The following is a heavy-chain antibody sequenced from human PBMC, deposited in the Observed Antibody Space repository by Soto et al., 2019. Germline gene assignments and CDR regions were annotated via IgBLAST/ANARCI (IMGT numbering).Heavy chain of an antibody. D-gene: IGHD4-17*01. V-gene: IGHV4-39*01. Sequence: TSETVSLTCTVSGGSIISTFYYWGWLRQPPGRGLEWIANIHYSGETHYSPSLKSRVAISVDTSKSQFSLTLDSVTAADTAVYYCARRPDFRDHGWFDPWGQGILVTVSS. CDR1: GGSIISTFYY. CDR3: ARRPDFRDHGWFDP. CDR2: IHYSGET. J-gene: IGHJ5*02.